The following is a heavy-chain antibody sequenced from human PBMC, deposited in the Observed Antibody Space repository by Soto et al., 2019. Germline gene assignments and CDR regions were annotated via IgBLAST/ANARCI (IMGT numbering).Heavy chain of an antibody. CDR2: IYPGDSDT. D-gene: IGHD3-10*01. CDR1: GYSFTSYW. Sequence: GESLKISCKGSGYSFTSYWIGWVRQMPGKGLEWMGIIYPGDSDTRYSPSFQGQVTISADKSISTAYLQWSSLKASDTAMYYCARRLFGEPKDDAFDIWGQGTMVTVSS. CDR3: ARRLFGEPKDDAFDI. V-gene: IGHV5-51*01. J-gene: IGHJ3*02.